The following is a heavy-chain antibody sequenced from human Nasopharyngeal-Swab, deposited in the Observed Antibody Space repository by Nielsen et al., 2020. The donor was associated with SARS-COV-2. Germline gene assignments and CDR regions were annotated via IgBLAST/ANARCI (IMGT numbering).Heavy chain of an antibody. D-gene: IGHD5-24*01. J-gene: IGHJ5*02. Sequence: ASVPVPRQASRYTFTRYWMQLVRQAPGHGLEWVGIINPSESSTNYAQKFQGRVTMTRDTSTTTVYMELSSLRFEDTAVYYCARRDGHDLDHWGQGTLVTVPS. CDR2: INPSESST. CDR1: RYTFTRYW. CDR3: ARRDGHDLDH. V-gene: IGHV1-46*01.